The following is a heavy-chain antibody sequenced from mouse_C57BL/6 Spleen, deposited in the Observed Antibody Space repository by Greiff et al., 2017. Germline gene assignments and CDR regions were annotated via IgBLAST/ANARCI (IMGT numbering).Heavy chain of an antibody. Sequence: QVQLQQPGAELVKPGASEKLSCKASGYTFTSYWMHWVKQRPGQGLEWIGMIHPNSGSTNYNEKFKSKATLTVDKSSSTAYMQLSSLTSEDSAVYYCARDYSNLAWFAYWGQGTLVTVSA. CDR1: GYTFTSYW. CDR3: ARDYSNLAWFAY. J-gene: IGHJ3*01. CDR2: IHPNSGST. V-gene: IGHV1-64*01. D-gene: IGHD2-5*01.